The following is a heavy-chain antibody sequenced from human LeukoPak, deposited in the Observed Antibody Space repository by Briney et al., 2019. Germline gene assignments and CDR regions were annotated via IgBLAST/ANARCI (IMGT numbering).Heavy chain of an antibody. D-gene: IGHD3-22*01. CDR2: IKPSGGSA. J-gene: IGHJ4*02. Sequence: ASVKVSCKASGYTFTSYYMHWGRHAPGQGLEWKGIIKPSGGSASYAQKFQGRVTMTRDMSTGTVYMELSSLRSEDTAVYYCAREGSGDSSGSCDYGGRGTLVTVSS. CDR1: GYTFTSYY. CDR3: AREGSGDSSGSCDY. V-gene: IGHV1-46*01.